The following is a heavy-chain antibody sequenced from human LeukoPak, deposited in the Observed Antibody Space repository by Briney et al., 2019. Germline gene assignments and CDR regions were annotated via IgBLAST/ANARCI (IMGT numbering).Heavy chain of an antibody. CDR2: IWYDGSNK. CDR3: AREWRDKAAEPHFDY. V-gene: IGHV3-33*08. J-gene: IGHJ4*02. Sequence: GGSLRLSCAASGFTFSSYAMHWVRQAPGKGLEWVAVIWYDGSNKYYADSVKGRFTISRDNSKNTLYLQMNSLRAEDTAVYYCAREWRDKAAEPHFDYWGQGTLVTVSS. D-gene: IGHD6-13*01. CDR1: GFTFSSYA.